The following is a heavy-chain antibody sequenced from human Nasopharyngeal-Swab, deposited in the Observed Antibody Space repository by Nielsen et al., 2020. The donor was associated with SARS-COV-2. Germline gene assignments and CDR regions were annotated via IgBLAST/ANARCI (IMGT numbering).Heavy chain of an antibody. CDR2: ISWNSGSI. D-gene: IGHD6-13*01. CDR3: AKGVAAALPLGMDV. J-gene: IGHJ6*02. V-gene: IGHV3-9*01. Sequence: WIRQPPGKGLEWVSGISWNSGSICYADSVKGRFTISRDNDKNSLYLQMNSLRAEDTALYYCAKGVAAALPLGMDVWGQGTTVTVSS.